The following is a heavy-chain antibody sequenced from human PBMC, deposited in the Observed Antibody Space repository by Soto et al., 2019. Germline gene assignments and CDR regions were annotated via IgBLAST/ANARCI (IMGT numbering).Heavy chain of an antibody. CDR1: GFTFSSYG. J-gene: IGHJ6*02. D-gene: IGHD3-10*01. V-gene: IGHV3-30*18. CDR2: ISYDGSNK. Sequence: SLRLSCAASGFTFSSYGMHWVRQAPGKGLEWVAVISYDGSNKYYADSVKGRFTISRDNSKNTLYLQMNSLRAEDTAVYYCAKSYYGSGAGYYYYGMDVWGQGTTVTVSS. CDR3: AKSYYGSGAGYYYYGMDV.